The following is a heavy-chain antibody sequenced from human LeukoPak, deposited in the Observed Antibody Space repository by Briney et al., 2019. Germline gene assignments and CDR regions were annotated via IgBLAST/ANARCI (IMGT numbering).Heavy chain of an antibody. J-gene: IGHJ4*02. V-gene: IGHV5-51*01. CDR1: GYSFTSYW. CDR3: ARGVAATY. CDR2: IYPGDSNT. Sequence: GESLKTSFKGSGYSFTSYWSGGVPQIPGKGLGGMGIIYPGDSNTKYSPSFQGHVTITADKSITTSCRQWSILKASDTVIYYRARGVAATYWGEGGLVTV. D-gene: IGHD2-15*01.